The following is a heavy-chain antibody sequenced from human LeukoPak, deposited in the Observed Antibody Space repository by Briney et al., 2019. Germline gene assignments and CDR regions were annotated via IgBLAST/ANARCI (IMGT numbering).Heavy chain of an antibody. CDR2: IYTGGST. D-gene: IGHD6-6*01. CDR3: ARVRPHPIIDV. CDR1: GFTVSSNY. V-gene: IGHV3-53*01. J-gene: IGHJ6*03. Sequence: GGSLRLSCAASGFTVSSNYMSWVRQAPGKGLEWVSVIYTGGSTYYADSVKGRFTISRDNPKNTPYLRMNSLRAEDTAVYYCARVRPHPIIDVWGKGTTVTVSS.